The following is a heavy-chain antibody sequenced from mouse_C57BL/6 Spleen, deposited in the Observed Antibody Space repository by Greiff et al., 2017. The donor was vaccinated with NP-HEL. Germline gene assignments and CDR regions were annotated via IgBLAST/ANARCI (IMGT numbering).Heavy chain of an antibody. CDR1: GYTFTDYN. V-gene: IGHV1-18*01. J-gene: IGHJ1*03. CDR3: ARAMVTRYVDV. CDR2: INPNNGGT. Sequence: VQLKQSGPELVKPGASVKIPCKASGYTFTDYNMVWVKQSHGQSLEWIGDINPNNGGTIYNQKFKGKATLTVDKSSSTAYMELRSLTSEDTAVYYCARAMVTRYVDVWGTGTTVTVAS. D-gene: IGHD2-1*01.